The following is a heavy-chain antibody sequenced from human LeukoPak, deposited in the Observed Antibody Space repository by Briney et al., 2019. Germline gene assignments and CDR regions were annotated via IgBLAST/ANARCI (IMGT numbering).Heavy chain of an antibody. D-gene: IGHD3-10*01. CDR1: GYSIGSGYY. Sequence: PSETLSLTCTVSGYSIGSGYYWGWIRQPPGKGLEWIGSIYHSGSTYYNPSLKSRVTISVDTSKNQFSLKLSSVTAADTAVYYCARVTMVRGVTFDYWGQGTLVTVSS. V-gene: IGHV4-38-2*02. J-gene: IGHJ4*02. CDR3: ARVTMVRGVTFDY. CDR2: IYHSGST.